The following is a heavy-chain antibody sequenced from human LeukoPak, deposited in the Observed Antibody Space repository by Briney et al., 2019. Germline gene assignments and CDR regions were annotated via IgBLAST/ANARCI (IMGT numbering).Heavy chain of an antibody. CDR1: GYTFTSYD. V-gene: IGHV1-8*01. J-gene: IGHJ4*02. Sequence: GASVKVSCKASGYTFTSYDINWVRQAPGQGLEWMGWMNPNSGNTVYAQKFQGRVTMARNTSISTAYMELSSLRSEDTAVYYCARVREVTFGGVILYYFDYWGQGTLVTVSS. CDR2: MNPNSGNT. CDR3: ARVREVTFGGVILYYFDY. D-gene: IGHD3-16*02.